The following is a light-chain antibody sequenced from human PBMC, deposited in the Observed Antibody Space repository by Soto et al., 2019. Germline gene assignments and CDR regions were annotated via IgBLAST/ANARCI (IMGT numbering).Light chain of an antibody. CDR1: NIGNKS. V-gene: IGLV3-21*02. CDR3: QVWDSSSDHPV. Sequence: SYELTQPPSVSVAPGQTARITCGGNNIGNKSVHWYQQKPGQAPVLVVYDDRDRPSGIPERFSGSNSGNTATLTISRVEAGDEADYYCQVWDSSSDHPVFGGGTQLTVL. CDR2: DDR. J-gene: IGLJ2*01.